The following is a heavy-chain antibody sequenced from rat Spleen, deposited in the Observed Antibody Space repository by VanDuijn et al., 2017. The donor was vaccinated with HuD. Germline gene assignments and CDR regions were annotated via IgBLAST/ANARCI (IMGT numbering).Heavy chain of an antibody. Sequence: VQLVESGGGLVQPGRSLKLSCATSGFTFSNYGMHWIRQAPTKGLEWVATISYDGSSTYYPDSVKGRFTISRDNAENTVYLQMNRLRSEDTATYYCAVAGYGYWGQGVMVTVSS. J-gene: IGHJ2*01. V-gene: IGHV5-29*01. D-gene: IGHD4-3*01. CDR2: ISYDGSST. CDR3: AVAGYGY. CDR1: GFTFSNYG.